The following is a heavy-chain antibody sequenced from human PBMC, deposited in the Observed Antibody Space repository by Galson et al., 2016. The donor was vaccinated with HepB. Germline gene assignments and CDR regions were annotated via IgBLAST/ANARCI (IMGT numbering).Heavy chain of an antibody. D-gene: IGHD3-3*01. CDR3: TRDPRLGDF. V-gene: IGHV3-11*06. CDR2: IRTTGSFT. CDR1: GFTFSDFY. J-gene: IGHJ4*02. Sequence: SLRLSCAGSGFTFSDFYMTWIRQAPGKGLEFLSHIRTTGSFTNYADSVRGRFTISRDNAKNSVYLQMNNLRTDDTAVYYCTRDPRLGDFWGQGTLVTVSS.